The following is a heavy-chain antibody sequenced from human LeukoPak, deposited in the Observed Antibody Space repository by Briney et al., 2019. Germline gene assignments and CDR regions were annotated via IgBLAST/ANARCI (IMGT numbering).Heavy chain of an antibody. J-gene: IGHJ5*01. Sequence: GGSLRLSCAASGFTFSNYWMHWVRQVPGKGPVWVSRLNEDGSFTSYADSVMGRFTISRYNARNSLYLQMNSLRAEDTAIYYCASDLSGPRDSWGQGNLVTVSS. V-gene: IGHV3-74*01. D-gene: IGHD3-10*01. CDR2: LNEDGSFT. CDR3: ASDLSGPRDS. CDR1: GFTFSNYW.